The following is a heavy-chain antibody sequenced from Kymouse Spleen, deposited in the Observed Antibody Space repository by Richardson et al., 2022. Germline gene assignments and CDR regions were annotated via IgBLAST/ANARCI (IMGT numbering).Heavy chain of an antibody. J-gene: IGHJ4*02. V-gene: IGHV4-34*01. CDR3: AREDGDHFDY. Sequence: QVQLQQWGAGLLKPSETLSLTCAVYGGSFSGYYWSWIRQPPGKGLEWIGEINHSGSTNYNPSLKSRVTISVDTSKNQFSLKLSSVTAADTAVYYCAREDGDHFDYWGQGTLVTVSS. CDR1: GGSFSGYY. CDR2: INHSGST. D-gene: IGHD4-17*01.